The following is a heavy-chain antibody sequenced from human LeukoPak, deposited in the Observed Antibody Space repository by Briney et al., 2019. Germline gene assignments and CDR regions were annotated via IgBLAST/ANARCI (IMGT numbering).Heavy chain of an antibody. V-gene: IGHV4-59*08. CDR1: GGSISSYY. J-gene: IGHJ5*02. Sequence: SETLSLTCTVSGGSISSYYWSWIRQPPGKGLEWIGYIYYSGSTNYNPSLKSRVTISVDTSKNQFSLKLSSVTAADTAVYYCARHRMESGWYVRWFDPWGQGTLVTVSS. CDR3: ARHRMESGWYVRWFDP. D-gene: IGHD6-19*01. CDR2: IYYSGST.